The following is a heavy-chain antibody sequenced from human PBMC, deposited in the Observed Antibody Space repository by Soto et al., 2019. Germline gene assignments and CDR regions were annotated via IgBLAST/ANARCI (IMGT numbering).Heavy chain of an antibody. CDR3: AKDRYDILTGYYKQKGY. CDR2: ISYDGSNK. Sequence: GGSLRLSCAASGFTFSSYGMHWVRQAPGKGLEWVAVISYDGSNKYYADSVKGRFTISRDNSKNTLYLQMNSLRAEDTAVYYCAKDRYDILTGYYKQKGYWGQGTLVTVSS. J-gene: IGHJ4*02. CDR1: GFTFSSYG. V-gene: IGHV3-30*18. D-gene: IGHD3-9*01.